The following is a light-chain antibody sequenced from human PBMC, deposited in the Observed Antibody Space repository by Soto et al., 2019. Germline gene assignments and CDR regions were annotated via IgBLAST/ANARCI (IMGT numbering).Light chain of an antibody. V-gene: IGLV2-14*01. Sequence: QSVLTQPASVSASPGQSITISCTGTSSDIGAYNYISWYQQYPGKAPKLMIYEVTNRPSGISNRFSGSRSGNTASLSISGLQAEDEADYYCSSFSSAIAFVFGTGTKVTVL. CDR2: EVT. J-gene: IGLJ1*01. CDR1: SSDIGAYNY. CDR3: SSFSSAIAFV.